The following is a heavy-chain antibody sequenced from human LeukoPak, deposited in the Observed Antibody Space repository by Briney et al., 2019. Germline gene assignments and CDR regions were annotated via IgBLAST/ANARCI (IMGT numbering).Heavy chain of an antibody. CDR3: AREPSYSSSWYTTCDH. Sequence: GGSLRLSCAASGFTFSDSYMTWIRQAPGKGLEWVAFIDKSGGTIYSADSVKGRFTISRDNAKSSLYLEMNSLRAEDTAVYYCAREPSYSSSWYTTCDHWGQGILVTVSS. J-gene: IGHJ5*02. CDR1: GFTFSDSY. D-gene: IGHD6-13*01. V-gene: IGHV3-11*04. CDR2: IDKSGGTI.